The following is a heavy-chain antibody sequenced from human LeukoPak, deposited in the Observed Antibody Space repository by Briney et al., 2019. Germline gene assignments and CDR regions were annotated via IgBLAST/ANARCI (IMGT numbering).Heavy chain of an antibody. V-gene: IGHV1-18*04. J-gene: IGHJ4*02. CDR1: GYTFTGYY. CDR2: ISAYNGNT. CDR3: ARDGRVATIPFDY. Sequence: GASVKVSCKASGYTFTGYYMHWVRQAPGQGLEWMGWISAYNGNTNYAQRLQGRVTMTTDTSTSTAYMELRSLRSDDTAVYYCARDGRVATIPFDYWGQGTLVTVSS. D-gene: IGHD5-12*01.